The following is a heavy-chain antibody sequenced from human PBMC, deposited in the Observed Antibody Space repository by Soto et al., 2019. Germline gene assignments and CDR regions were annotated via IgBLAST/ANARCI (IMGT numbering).Heavy chain of an antibody. V-gene: IGHV5-51*01. CDR1: GYSFTSYW. J-gene: IGHJ6*02. Sequence: GESLKISCKGSGYSFTSYWIGWVRQMPGKGLDWMGIIYPGDSDTRYSPSFQGQVTISADKSISTAYLQWSSLKASATAMYYCARSSSWYLDGMDVWGQGTTVTVSS. CDR3: ARSSSWYLDGMDV. CDR2: IYPGDSDT. D-gene: IGHD6-13*01.